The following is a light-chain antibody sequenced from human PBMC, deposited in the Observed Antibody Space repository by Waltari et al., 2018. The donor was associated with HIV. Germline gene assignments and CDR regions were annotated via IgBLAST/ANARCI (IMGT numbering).Light chain of an antibody. Sequence: SSELTQDPAVSVALGQTVRITCQGNSLSSYYASWYQQKPGQAPVLVIYGKNNRPSGIPDRFSGSSSGNTASLTITVTQAEDEADYYCNSRDSSDTHVVFGGGTKLTVL. CDR1: SLSSYY. CDR3: NSRDSSDTHVV. V-gene: IGLV3-19*01. J-gene: IGLJ2*01. CDR2: GKN.